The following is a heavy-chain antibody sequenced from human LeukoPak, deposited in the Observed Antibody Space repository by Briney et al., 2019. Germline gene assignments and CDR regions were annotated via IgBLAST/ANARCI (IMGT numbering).Heavy chain of an antibody. J-gene: IGHJ4*02. D-gene: IGHD6-13*01. CDR3: ASALKRGSAGTLIDY. Sequence: VASVTVSCKASGYTFTSHDINWVRQATGQGLEWMGWMNPNSGNTGYAQKFQDRVTMTRNTSISTAYMELSSLESEDTAVYYCASALKRGSAGTLIDYWGQGTLVTVSS. V-gene: IGHV1-8*01. CDR2: MNPNSGNT. CDR1: GYTFTSHD.